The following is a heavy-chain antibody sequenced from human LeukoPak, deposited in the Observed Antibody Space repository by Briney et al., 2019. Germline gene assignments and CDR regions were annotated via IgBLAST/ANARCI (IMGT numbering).Heavy chain of an antibody. Sequence: SETLSLTCGVSGGSIDITNYWGWVRQAPGKGLEWIGEISHDGTRNYKPSLRSRITMSFDRANNYFSLSLTAVTAADTALYYCTRESRPFCPFAFWGQGVMVTVSS. CDR1: GGSIDITNY. CDR3: TRESRPFCPFAF. CDR2: ISHDGTR. V-gene: IGHV4-4*02. D-gene: IGHD2-2*01. J-gene: IGHJ4*02.